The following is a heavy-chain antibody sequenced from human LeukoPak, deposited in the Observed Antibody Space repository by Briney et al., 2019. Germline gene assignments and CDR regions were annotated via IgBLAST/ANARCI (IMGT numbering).Heavy chain of an antibody. CDR1: GGSISSGSYY. J-gene: IGHJ2*01. D-gene: IGHD6-6*01. Sequence: SETLSLTCTVSGGSISSGSYYWSWIRQPAGKGLEWIGRIYTSGSTNYNPSLKSRVTISVDTSKNQFSLKLSSVTAADTAVYYCARDAQGARRAVRYFDLWGRGTLVTVSS. V-gene: IGHV4-61*02. CDR2: IYTSGST. CDR3: ARDAQGARRAVRYFDL.